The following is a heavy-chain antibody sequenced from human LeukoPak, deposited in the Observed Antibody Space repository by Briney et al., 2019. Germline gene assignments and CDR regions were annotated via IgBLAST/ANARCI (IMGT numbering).Heavy chain of an antibody. Sequence: GGSLRLSCAASGFTFSSYGMHWVRQAPGKGLEWVAVIWYDGSNKYYADSVKGRFTISRDNSKNTLYLQMNSLRAEDTAMYYCARYSSSSWYTFDYWGQGTLVTVSS. V-gene: IGHV3-33*01. CDR1: GFTFSSYG. CDR2: IWYDGSNK. D-gene: IGHD6-13*01. J-gene: IGHJ4*02. CDR3: ARYSSSSWYTFDY.